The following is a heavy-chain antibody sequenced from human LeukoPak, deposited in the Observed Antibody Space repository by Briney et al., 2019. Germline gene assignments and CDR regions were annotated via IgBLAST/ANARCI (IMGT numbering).Heavy chain of an antibody. J-gene: IGHJ4*02. V-gene: IGHV3-23*01. CDR2: ISGSAGRT. D-gene: IGHD4-23*01. CDR1: GFTFRDYD. CDR3: ARSAYYGGNSEDY. Sequence: GGSLRLSCAASGFTFRDYDMNWVRQAPGKGLEWVSAISGSAGRTYYTDSVKGRFTISRDNFKNTLYLQMNSLRREDTAVYYCARSAYYGGNSEDYWGQGTLVTVSS.